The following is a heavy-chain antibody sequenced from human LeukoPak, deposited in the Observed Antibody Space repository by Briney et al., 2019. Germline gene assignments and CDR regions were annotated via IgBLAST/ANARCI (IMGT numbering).Heavy chain of an antibody. Sequence: SETLSLTCTVSGGTISSYYWSWIRQPAGKGLEWIGRIYSSGSTNYNPSLKSRVTMSVDTSKNQFSLKLSSVTAADTAVYYCARGQYHLLYWYFDLWGRGTLVTVSS. CDR1: GGTISSYY. CDR2: IYSSGST. J-gene: IGHJ2*01. D-gene: IGHD2-2*01. CDR3: ARGQYHLLYWYFDL. V-gene: IGHV4-4*07.